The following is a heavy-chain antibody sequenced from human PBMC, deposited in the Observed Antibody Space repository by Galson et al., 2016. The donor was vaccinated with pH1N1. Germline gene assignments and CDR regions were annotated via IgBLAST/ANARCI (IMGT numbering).Heavy chain of an antibody. J-gene: IGHJ4*02. CDR2: ISFDGSNK. D-gene: IGHD4-23*01. Sequence: SLRLSCAASGFSFSNYGMHWVRQAPGKGPEWVAVISFDGSNKNYADSVKGRVTISRDNSKNTLFLLLDSLRPEDTAIYYCASHGPTLTTVGALGAYWGRGTLVTVSS. V-gene: IGHV3-30*03. CDR3: ASHGPTLTTVGALGAY. CDR1: GFSFSNYG.